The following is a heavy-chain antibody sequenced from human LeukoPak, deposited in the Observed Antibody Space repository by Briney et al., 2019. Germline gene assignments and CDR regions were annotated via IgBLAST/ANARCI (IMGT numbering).Heavy chain of an antibody. V-gene: IGHV3-21*01. J-gene: IGHJ5*02. D-gene: IGHD3-10*01. CDR2: ISSRSSYI. CDR1: GFTFSRYS. Sequence: GGSLRLSCAASGFTFSRYSMNWVRQAPGKGLEWVSSISSRSSYISYADSVKGRFTISRDNAKNSLYLQMNSLRAEDTAVYYCATDLIHYYASGAKTWGQGTLVTVSS. CDR3: ATDLIHYYASGAKT.